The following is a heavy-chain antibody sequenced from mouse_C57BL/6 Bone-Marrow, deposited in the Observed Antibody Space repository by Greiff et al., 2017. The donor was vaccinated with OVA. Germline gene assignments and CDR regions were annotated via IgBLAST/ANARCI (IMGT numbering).Heavy chain of an antibody. CDR1: GFTFSSYA. Sequence: EVKVVESGEGLVKPGGSLKLSCAASGFTFSSYAMSWVRQTPEKRLEWVAYISSGGDYLYYADTVKGRFTISRDNARNTLYLQMSSLKSEDTAMYYCTRLLDAMDYWGQGTSVTVSS. D-gene: IGHD2-1*01. CDR3: TRLLDAMDY. V-gene: IGHV5-9-1*02. J-gene: IGHJ4*01. CDR2: ISSGGDYL.